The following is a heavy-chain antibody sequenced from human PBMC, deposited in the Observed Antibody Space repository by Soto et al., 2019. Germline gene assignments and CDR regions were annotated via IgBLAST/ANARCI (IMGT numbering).Heavy chain of an antibody. Sequence: SETLSLTCAVSGDSISSSNYYWGWIRQPPGKGLEWIANIYYIGTTYCNPSLKSRVAISVDTSKNHFSLKLSSVTAADTAIYYCARSNSGYYKWFDPWGQGTLVTVSS. CDR3: ARSNSGYYKWFDP. CDR2: IYYIGTT. D-gene: IGHD3-22*01. CDR1: GDSISSSNYY. J-gene: IGHJ5*02. V-gene: IGHV4-39*02.